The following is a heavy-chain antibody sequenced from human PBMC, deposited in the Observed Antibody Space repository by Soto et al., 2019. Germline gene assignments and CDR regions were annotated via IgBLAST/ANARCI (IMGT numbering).Heavy chain of an antibody. Sequence: PSETLSLTCTVSGGSVNNGTYYWSWIRQPPGKELEWIGSAYYTGSTYSNPSLKSRLTLTIDTSKNQFSLNLTSVTAADAAIYYCARDLRGVRGRSGLLNWFDPWGQGALVTVSS. V-gene: IGHV4-61*01. J-gene: IGHJ5*02. D-gene: IGHD3-10*01. CDR3: ARDLRGVRGRSGLLNWFDP. CDR2: AYYTGST. CDR1: GGSVNNGTYY.